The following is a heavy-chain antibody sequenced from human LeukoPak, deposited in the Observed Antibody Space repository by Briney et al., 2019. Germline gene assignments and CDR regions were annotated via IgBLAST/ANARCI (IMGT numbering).Heavy chain of an antibody. D-gene: IGHD6-13*01. Sequence: QSGGSLRLSCAASGFTFSSYAMSWVRQAPGKGLEWVSAISGSGGSTYYADSVKGRFTISRDNSKNTLYLQMNSLRAEDTAVYYCAKTAGYSSSWYGSYYFDYWGQGTLVTVSS. CDR2: ISGSGGST. V-gene: IGHV3-23*01. J-gene: IGHJ4*02. CDR1: GFTFSSYA. CDR3: AKTAGYSSSWYGSYYFDY.